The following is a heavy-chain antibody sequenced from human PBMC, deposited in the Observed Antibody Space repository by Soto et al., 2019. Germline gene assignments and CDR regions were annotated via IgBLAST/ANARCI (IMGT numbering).Heavy chain of an antibody. D-gene: IGHD6-13*01. J-gene: IGHJ3*02. V-gene: IGHV3-66*01. CDR1: GFTVSSNY. Sequence: GGSLRLSCAASGFTVSSNYMSWVRQAPGKGLEWVSVIYSGGSTYYADSVKGRFTISRDNSKNTLYLQMNSLRAEDTAVYYCGLFTDGQQLVLSNAFDIWGQGTMVTVSS. CDR3: GLFTDGQQLVLSNAFDI. CDR2: IYSGGST.